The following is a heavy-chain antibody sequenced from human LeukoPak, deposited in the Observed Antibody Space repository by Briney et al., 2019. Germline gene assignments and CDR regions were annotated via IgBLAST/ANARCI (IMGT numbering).Heavy chain of an antibody. J-gene: IGHJ5*02. CDR2: MNPNSGNT. Sequence: ASVKVSCKASGYTFTSYDINWVRQATGQGLEWMGWMNPNSGNTGYAQKFQGRVTMTRDTSISTAYMELSRLRSDDTAVYYCAREFGLAAARRGNWFDPWGQGTLVTVSS. D-gene: IGHD6-6*01. CDR1: GYTFTSYD. CDR3: AREFGLAAARRGNWFDP. V-gene: IGHV1-8*01.